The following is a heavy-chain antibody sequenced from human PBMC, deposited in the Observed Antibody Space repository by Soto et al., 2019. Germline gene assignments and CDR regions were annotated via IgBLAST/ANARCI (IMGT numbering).Heavy chain of an antibody. CDR3: ARVLGVAKGDY. J-gene: IGHJ4*02. V-gene: IGHV1-3*01. Sequence: ASVKVSCKSSGYTFTSYSIHWVRQAPGQRLEWMGWINAGNGNTKYSQKFQGRVTITRDTSASTAYMELSSLRSQDTAVYYCARVLGVAKGDYWGQGTLVTVSS. CDR1: GYTFTSYS. CDR2: INAGNGNT. D-gene: IGHD3-3*01.